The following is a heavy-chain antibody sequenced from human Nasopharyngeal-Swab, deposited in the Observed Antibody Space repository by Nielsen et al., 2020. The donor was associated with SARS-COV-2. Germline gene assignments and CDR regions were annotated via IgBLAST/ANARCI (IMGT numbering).Heavy chain of an antibody. CDR2: IKEDGSGR. J-gene: IGHJ4*02. CDR3: ARGGFYDGV. D-gene: IGHD3-3*01. V-gene: IGHV3-7*01. CDR1: GLTFSNFG. Sequence: GVSLRLSCAASGLTFSNFGMTWVRQAPGKGMEWGAIIKEDGSGRYYMDSVKGRFSIPRANAKNSLYLQMSSLSAEDTAVYDCARGGFYDGVWGQGTLVTVSA.